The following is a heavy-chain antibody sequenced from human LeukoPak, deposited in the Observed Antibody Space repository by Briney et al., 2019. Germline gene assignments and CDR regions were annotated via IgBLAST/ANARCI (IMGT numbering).Heavy chain of an antibody. Sequence: SVKVSCKASGGTFSSYAISWVRQAPGQGLEWMGGIIPIFGTANYAQKFQGRVTITTDESTSTAYMELSSLRSEDTAVYYCARGTYYYDSSGFDYWGQGTLVTVLS. CDR2: IIPIFGTA. D-gene: IGHD3-22*01. V-gene: IGHV1-69*05. CDR1: GGTFSSYA. J-gene: IGHJ4*02. CDR3: ARGTYYYDSSGFDY.